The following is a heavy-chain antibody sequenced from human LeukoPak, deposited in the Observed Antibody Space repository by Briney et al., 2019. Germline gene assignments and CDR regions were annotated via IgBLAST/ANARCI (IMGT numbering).Heavy chain of an antibody. V-gene: IGHV3-23*01. Sequence: GGSLRLSCAASGFTFSSYAMSWVRQAPGEGLEWVSAISGSGGSTCYADSVKGRFTISRDNSKNTLYLQMNSLRAEDTAVYYCAKDQPTVVTPVDRHFDYWGQGTLVTVSS. D-gene: IGHD4-23*01. CDR2: ISGSGGST. CDR3: AKDQPTVVTPVDRHFDY. CDR1: GFTFSSYA. J-gene: IGHJ4*02.